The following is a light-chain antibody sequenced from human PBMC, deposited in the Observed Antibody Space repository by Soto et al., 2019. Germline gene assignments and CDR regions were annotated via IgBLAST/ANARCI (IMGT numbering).Light chain of an antibody. V-gene: IGKV1-39*01. Sequence: DIQMTQSPSSLSASVGDRVTMTCRASQNIGRFLNWHQQKPGKAPNVLINVASTLRSGVPSRFSGSGSGTDFNLTINSLQPEDFATYFCQQSFTTPLTFGGGTKVEIK. J-gene: IGKJ4*01. CDR1: QNIGRF. CDR2: VAS. CDR3: QQSFTTPLT.